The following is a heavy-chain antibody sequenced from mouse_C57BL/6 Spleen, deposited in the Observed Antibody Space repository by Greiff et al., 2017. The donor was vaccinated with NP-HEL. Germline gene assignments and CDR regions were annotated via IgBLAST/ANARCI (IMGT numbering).Heavy chain of an antibody. Sequence: QVQLQQSGPELVKPGASVKISCKASGYAFSSSWMNWVKQRPGKGLEWIGRIYPGDGDTNYNGKFKGKATLTADKSSSTAYMQLRSLTSEDSAVYFCARYYGSREGFAYWGQGTLVTVSA. CDR3: ARYYGSREGFAY. J-gene: IGHJ3*01. D-gene: IGHD1-1*01. V-gene: IGHV1-82*01. CDR1: GYAFSSSW. CDR2: IYPGDGDT.